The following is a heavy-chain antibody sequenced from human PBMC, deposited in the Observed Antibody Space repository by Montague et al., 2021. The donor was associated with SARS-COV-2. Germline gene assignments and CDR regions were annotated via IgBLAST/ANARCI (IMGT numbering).Heavy chain of an antibody. J-gene: IGHJ6*02. Sequence: SETLSLTCAVYGASFSGSYWTWIRQSPGKGLEWIGEINNRGSVNYSPSLRSRVTISVDTSRNQFSLKVTSVTAAGTAVYYCARERWNIVIVPPVEYGMDVWGQGTTVTVSS. CDR2: INNRGSV. CDR1: GASFSGSY. CDR3: ARERWNIVIVPPVEYGMDV. V-gene: IGHV4-34*01. D-gene: IGHD2/OR15-2a*01.